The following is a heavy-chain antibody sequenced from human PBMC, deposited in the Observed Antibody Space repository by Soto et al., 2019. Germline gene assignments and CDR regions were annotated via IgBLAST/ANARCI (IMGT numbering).Heavy chain of an antibody. CDR3: ARDSLNYGCKKY. D-gene: IGHD4-17*01. CDR1: AFTFSSYD. CDR2: ISSTGNTI. V-gene: IGHV3-48*01. J-gene: IGHJ4*02. Sequence: EVQLVESGGGLVQPGGSLRLSCAASAFTFSSYDMNWVRQAPGKGLEWISYISSTGNTIYYADCVKGRFTISRDNAKNSLYRQRNSLRAEDTAVYYWARDSLNYGCKKYWGQGTLVTVSS.